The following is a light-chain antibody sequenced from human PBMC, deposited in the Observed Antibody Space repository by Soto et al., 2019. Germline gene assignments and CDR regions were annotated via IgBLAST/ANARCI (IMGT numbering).Light chain of an antibody. CDR3: HQYGGSMET. CDR2: GAS. J-gene: IGKJ1*01. Sequence: VLTQSPATLSLSPGERATLSCRASQSVSSSFLAWYQHKPGQAPRLLIYGASSRASGIPDRFSGSGSGTDFTLTISRLDPEDCAVYFCHQYGGSMETFGQGTKVEIK. V-gene: IGKV3-20*01. CDR1: QSVSSSF.